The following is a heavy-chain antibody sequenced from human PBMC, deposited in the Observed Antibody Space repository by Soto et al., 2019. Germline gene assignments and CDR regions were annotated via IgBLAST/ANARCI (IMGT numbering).Heavy chain of an antibody. J-gene: IGHJ3*01. CDR3: AKDPSPVVVVASAFDF. D-gene: IGHD2-15*01. Sequence: VQLLESGGGLVQPGESLRLSCAASGFTFSTSGMTWVRQAPGKGLEWVSGISGRGSATYYADSVKGRFTISREDSKNTLYLHLNGLRGEDTALYYCAKDPSPVVVVASAFDFWGQGTMVTVSS. V-gene: IGHV3-23*01. CDR1: GFTFSTSG. CDR2: ISGRGSAT.